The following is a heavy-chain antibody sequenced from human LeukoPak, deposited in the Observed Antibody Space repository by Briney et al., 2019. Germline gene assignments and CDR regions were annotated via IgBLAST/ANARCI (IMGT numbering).Heavy chain of an antibody. CDR2: IKQDGSEK. J-gene: IGHJ6*03. CDR1: GFTFSSYW. Sequence: PGGSLRLSCAASGFTFSSYWMSWVRQAPGKGLEWVANIKQDGSEKYYVDSVKGRFTISRDNAKNSLYLQMNSLRAEDTAVYYCARETRYFDWPYYYYYMDVWGKGTTVTISS. V-gene: IGHV3-7*01. D-gene: IGHD3-9*01. CDR3: ARETRYFDWPYYYYYMDV.